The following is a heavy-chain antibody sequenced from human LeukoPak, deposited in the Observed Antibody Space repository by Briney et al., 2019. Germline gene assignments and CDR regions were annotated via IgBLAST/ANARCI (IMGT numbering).Heavy chain of an antibody. Sequence: GESLKISCQGSGYSFSSYWIGWVRQMPGKGLEWLGIIHPGDSDTKYRPSFQGQVTLSADRSISTVYLQWSSLKASDTAMYYCAIGRHCSSTSWLDGFDIWGQGTMVIVSS. CDR2: IHPGDSDT. J-gene: IGHJ3*02. CDR3: AIGRHCSSTSWLDGFDI. D-gene: IGHD2-2*01. CDR1: GYSFSSYW. V-gene: IGHV5-51*01.